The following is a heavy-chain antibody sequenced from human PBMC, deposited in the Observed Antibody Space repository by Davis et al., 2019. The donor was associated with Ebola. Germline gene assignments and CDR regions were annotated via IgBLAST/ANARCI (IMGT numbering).Heavy chain of an antibody. J-gene: IGHJ4*02. D-gene: IGHD3-9*01. CDR1: GFTFRNYS. CDR3: VRLDYDILTGYGADC. CDR2: ITSDGIHK. V-gene: IGHV3-21*01. Sequence: PGGSLRLSCEASGFTFRNYSMSWVRQTPGKGLEWVSFITSDGIHKWYADAVKGRFTISRDNAKSSLLLQMNSLRADDAAIYYCVRLDYDILTGYGADCWGQGTLVTVS.